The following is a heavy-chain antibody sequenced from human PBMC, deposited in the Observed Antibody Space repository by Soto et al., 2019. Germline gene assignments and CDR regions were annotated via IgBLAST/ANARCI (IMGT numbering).Heavy chain of an antibody. CDR3: AKKGMTTLTKGYSDH. CDR1: GFTVSSNY. J-gene: IGHJ4*02. V-gene: IGHV3-53*01. CDR2: ITTGGTT. Sequence: GGSLRLACAASGFTVSSNYMSWVRQAPGKGLEWVSAITTGGTTYYADSVKGRFTISRDNSKNTLYLQMNSLRAEDTAVYYCAKKGMTTLTKGYSDHWGQGTLVTLSS. D-gene: IGHD4-17*01.